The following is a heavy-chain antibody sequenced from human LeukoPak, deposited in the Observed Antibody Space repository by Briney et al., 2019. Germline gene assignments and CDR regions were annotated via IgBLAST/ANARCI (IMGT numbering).Heavy chain of an antibody. D-gene: IGHD1-1*01. CDR2: ISVDSNYL. CDR3: ARDILVTQLERQGDYYAMDV. Sequence: GGSLRLSCAASGFTFNTYSMNWVRQAPGKGLEWVSSISVDSNYLYYVDSLRRRFTVSRDNSKNTLYLQMNSLRAEDTAVYYCARDILVTQLERQGDYYAMDVWGQGTTVTVSS. J-gene: IGHJ6*02. CDR1: GFTFNTYS. V-gene: IGHV3-21*04.